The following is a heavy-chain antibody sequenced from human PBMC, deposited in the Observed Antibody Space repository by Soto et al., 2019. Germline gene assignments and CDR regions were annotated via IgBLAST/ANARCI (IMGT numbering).Heavy chain of an antibody. Sequence: QVQLVQSGAEVKKPGSSVKVSCKASGGTFSSYAISWVRQAPGQGLEWMGGIIPIFGTANYAQKFQGRVTITAGESTSTAYMELSSLRSEDKAVDYGARASLGEFRPAWVYFDYWGQGTLVTVSS. CDR1: GGTFSSYA. CDR3: ARASLGEFRPAWVYFDY. J-gene: IGHJ4*02. CDR2: IIPIFGTA. D-gene: IGHD3-16*01. V-gene: IGHV1-69*01.